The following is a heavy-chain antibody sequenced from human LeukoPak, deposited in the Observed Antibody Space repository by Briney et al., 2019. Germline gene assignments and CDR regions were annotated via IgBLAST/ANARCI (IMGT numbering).Heavy chain of an antibody. J-gene: IGHJ1*01. CDR3: AIDGYGDSEYFQH. CDR1: GGSISSGGYY. D-gene: IGHD4-17*01. V-gene: IGHV4-31*03. Sequence: SETLSPTCTVSGGSISSGGYYWSWVRQHPGKGLEWIGYIYYSGSTYYNPSLKSRVTISVDTSKNQFSLKLSSVTAADTAVYYCAIDGYGDSEYFQHWGQGTLVTVSS. CDR2: IYYSGST.